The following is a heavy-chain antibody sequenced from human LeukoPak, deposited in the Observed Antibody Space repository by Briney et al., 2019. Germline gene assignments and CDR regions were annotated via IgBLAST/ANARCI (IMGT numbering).Heavy chain of an antibody. D-gene: IGHD2-21*02. Sequence: QPGGSLRLSCAASGFSFSSSAMHWVRQAPGKGLEYVSAISSNGFGTYYANSVKGRFTISRDNSKNTLYLQMGSLRAEDMAVYYCARARLVVTAIDYWGQGTLVTVSS. CDR2: ISSNGFGT. CDR3: ARARLVVTAIDY. V-gene: IGHV3-64*01. J-gene: IGHJ4*02. CDR1: GFSFSSSA.